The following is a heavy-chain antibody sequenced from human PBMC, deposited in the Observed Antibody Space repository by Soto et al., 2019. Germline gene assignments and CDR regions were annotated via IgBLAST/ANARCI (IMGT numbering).Heavy chain of an antibody. CDR3: ARVGPRHNYGDYGAVDY. D-gene: IGHD4-17*01. Sequence: GGSLRLSCAASGFTFSSFWMSWVRQAPGKGLEWVAIIKQDGSEKYYVDSVKGRFTISRDNAKNSLYLQMSSLRAEDTAVYYCARVGPRHNYGDYGAVDYWGQGTLVTVSS. J-gene: IGHJ4*02. CDR1: GFTFSSFW. V-gene: IGHV3-7*01. CDR2: IKQDGSEK.